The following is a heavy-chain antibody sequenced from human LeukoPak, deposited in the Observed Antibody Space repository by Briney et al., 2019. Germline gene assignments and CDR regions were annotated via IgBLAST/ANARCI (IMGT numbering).Heavy chain of an antibody. CDR2: ITGDSNYI. CDR3: ARLHCSAVSCYGKHYFAY. D-gene: IGHD2-15*01. Sequence: PGGSLRLSCAASGFTFSGSAMEWVRQAPGKGLEWVSSITGDSNYIYYADSVKGRFTISRDNTRNSLSLQMSSLRAEDTAVYFCARLHCSAVSCYGKHYFAYWGQGALVTVSS. CDR1: GFTFSGSA. V-gene: IGHV3-21*01. J-gene: IGHJ4*02.